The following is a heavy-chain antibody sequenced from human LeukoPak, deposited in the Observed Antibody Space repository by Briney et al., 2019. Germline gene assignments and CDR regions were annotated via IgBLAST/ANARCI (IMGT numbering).Heavy chain of an antibody. CDR1: GGSLSSSSYY. V-gene: IGHV4-39*01. CDR2: IYYSGST. J-gene: IGHJ3*02. Sequence: SETLSLTCTVSGGSLSSSSYYWGWIRQPPGKGLEWIGSIYYSGSTHYNPPLKSRVTISGDTSKNQFSLKLSSVTAADTAVYYCARQRVATDAFDIWGQGTMVTVSS. CDR3: ARQRVATDAFDI. D-gene: IGHD5-12*01.